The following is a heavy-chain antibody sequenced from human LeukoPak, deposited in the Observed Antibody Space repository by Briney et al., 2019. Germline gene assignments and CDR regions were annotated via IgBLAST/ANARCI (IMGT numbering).Heavy chain of an antibody. CDR3: ARGKRGYSYGSEDYFDY. D-gene: IGHD5-18*01. CDR2: INPNSGGT. V-gene: IGHV1-2*02. Sequence: ASVKVSCKASGYTFTGYYMHWVRQAPGQGLEWMGWINPNSGGTNYAQKFQGRVTMTRDTSISTAYMELSRLRSDDTAVYYCARGKRGYSYGSEDYFDYWGQGTLVTVSS. J-gene: IGHJ4*02. CDR1: GYTFTGYY.